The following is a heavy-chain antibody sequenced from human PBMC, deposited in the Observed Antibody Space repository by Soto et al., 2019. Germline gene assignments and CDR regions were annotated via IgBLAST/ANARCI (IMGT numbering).Heavy chain of an antibody. CDR1: GFSLSTSGVG. V-gene: IGHV2-5*02. Sequence: QITLKESGPTLVKPTQTLTLTCTFSGFSLSTSGVGVCWIRQPPGKALEWLALIYWDDEKRYSPSLKSRLTTXRXTSXNQVVLTVTNVDPVDTGTYYCARRITLAGHWPIDYLGQGTLVTVSS. CDR3: ARRITLAGHWPIDY. CDR2: IYWDDEK. J-gene: IGHJ4*02. D-gene: IGHD6-19*01.